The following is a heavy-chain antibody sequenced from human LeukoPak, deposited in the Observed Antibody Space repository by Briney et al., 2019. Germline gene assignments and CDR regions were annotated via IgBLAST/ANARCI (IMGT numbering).Heavy chain of an antibody. CDR3: ASLGYCSSTSCPYYYYYMDV. CDR2: ISSSSSYI. CDR1: GFTFSSYS. J-gene: IGHJ6*03. V-gene: IGHV3-21*01. Sequence: GGSLRLSCAASGFTFSSYSMNWVRQAPRKGLEWVSSISSSSSYIYYADSVKGRFTISRDNAKNSLYLQMNSLRAEDTAVYYCASLGYCSSTSCPYYYYYMDVWGKGTTVTVSS. D-gene: IGHD2-2*01.